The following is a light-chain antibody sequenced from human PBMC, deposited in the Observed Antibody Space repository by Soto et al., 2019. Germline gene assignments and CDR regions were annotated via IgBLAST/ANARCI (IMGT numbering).Light chain of an antibody. Sequence: QSALTQPRSVSGSPGQSVTISCTGTSSDVGGYDFVSWYQQHPGKAPKLMIYDVTKRPSGVPDRFSGSKSGNTASLTISGLQAEDEAYYYCCSYAGSYTYVFGTETKLTVL. J-gene: IGLJ1*01. CDR2: DVT. CDR3: CSYAGSYTYV. V-gene: IGLV2-11*01. CDR1: SSDVGGYDF.